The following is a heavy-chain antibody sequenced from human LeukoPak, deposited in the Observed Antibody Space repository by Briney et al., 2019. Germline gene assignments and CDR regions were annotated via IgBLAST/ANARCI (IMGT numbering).Heavy chain of an antibody. CDR2: IYYSGST. CDR1: GGSISSYY. D-gene: IGHD6-19*01. V-gene: IGHV4-59*01. J-gene: IGHJ4*02. Sequence: PSETLSLTRTVSGGSISSYYWSWIRQPPGEGLEWIGYIYYSGSTNYNPSLKSRVTISVDTSKNQFSLKLSSVTAADTAVYYCARLGYSSGDTWGQGTLVTVSS. CDR3: ARLGYSSGDT.